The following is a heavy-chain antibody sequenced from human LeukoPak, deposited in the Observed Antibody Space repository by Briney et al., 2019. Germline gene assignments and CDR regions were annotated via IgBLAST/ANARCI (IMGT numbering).Heavy chain of an antibody. CDR1: GFTFSSYE. Sequence: GGSLRLSCAASGFTFSSYEMNWVRQAPGKGLEWVSYISNSGNTINYADSVKGRFTISRDNAKNSLYLQMNSLRVEDTAVYYCTRGSDYWGQGTLVTVSS. CDR2: ISNSGNTI. J-gene: IGHJ4*02. CDR3: TRGSDY. V-gene: IGHV3-48*03.